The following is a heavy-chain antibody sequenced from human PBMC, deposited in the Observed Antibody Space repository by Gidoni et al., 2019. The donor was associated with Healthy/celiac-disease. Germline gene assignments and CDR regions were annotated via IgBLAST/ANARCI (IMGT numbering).Heavy chain of an antibody. Sequence: EVQLVESEGGLVQPGGSMKLSGAASGFTFSRSAMHWFRQASGKVLEWVGRIRSKANSYATAYAAAVKGRFTISRDDSKNTAYLKRNSLKTEDTAVYYCTRRGTGVTPDYWGQGTLVTVSS. CDR3: TRRGTGVTPDY. CDR2: IRSKANSYAT. CDR1: GFTFSRSA. V-gene: IGHV3-73*02. J-gene: IGHJ4*02. D-gene: IGHD7-27*01.